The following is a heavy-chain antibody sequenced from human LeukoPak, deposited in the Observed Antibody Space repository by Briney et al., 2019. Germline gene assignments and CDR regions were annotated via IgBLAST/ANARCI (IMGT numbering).Heavy chain of an antibody. D-gene: IGHD5-18*01. J-gene: IGHJ4*02. CDR2: TRKKANSYTT. CDR3: ARVMSVDTAVLDY. V-gene: IGHV3-72*01. Sequence: PGGSLRLSCAASGSTFSDHYMDWVRQAPGKGLEWIGRTRKKANSYTTEYAASVKGRFTISRDDSKNSLYLQMNSLETEDTVVYYCARVMSVDTAVLDYWGQGTLVTVSS. CDR1: GSTFSDHY.